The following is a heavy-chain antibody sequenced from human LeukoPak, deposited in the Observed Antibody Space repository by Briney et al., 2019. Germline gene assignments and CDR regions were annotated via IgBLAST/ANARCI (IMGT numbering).Heavy chain of an antibody. D-gene: IGHD1-26*01. CDR3: ARDRVGAWDYYYGMDV. CDR2: IKQDGSEK. Sequence: GGSLRLSCAASGFTFSSYWMSWVRQAPGKGLEWVANIKQDGSEKYYVDSVKGRFTISRDNAKNTLYLQMNSLRAEDTAVYYCARDRVGAWDYYYGMDVWGQGTTVTVSS. CDR1: GFTFSSYW. V-gene: IGHV3-7*01. J-gene: IGHJ6*02.